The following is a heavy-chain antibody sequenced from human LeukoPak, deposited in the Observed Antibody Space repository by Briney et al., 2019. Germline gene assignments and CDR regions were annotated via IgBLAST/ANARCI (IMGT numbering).Heavy chain of an antibody. D-gene: IGHD4-23*01. V-gene: IGHV3-23*01. CDR3: VKDRRYAGNSALSWFDP. Sequence: GGSLTLPCTASGFTFSNYAKICVRDAPEGGVECVSNISGSGGFNTNTYYADSVKSRFTISRDNSDNKLYLQMDGLRADDTGVYYCVKDRRYAGNSALSWFDPGGQGTLVTVSS. CDR2: ISGSGGFNTNT. CDR1: GFTFSNYA. J-gene: IGHJ5*02.